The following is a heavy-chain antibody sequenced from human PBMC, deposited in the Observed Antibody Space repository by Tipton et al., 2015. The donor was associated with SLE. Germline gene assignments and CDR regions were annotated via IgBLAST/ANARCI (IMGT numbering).Heavy chain of an antibody. CDR2: IFYSGGT. D-gene: IGHD3-9*01. J-gene: IGHJ4*02. CDR3: AVIDWFDY. Sequence: TLSLTCTVSGGSISSGSYFWSWFRQPAGKGLEWIGNIFYSGGTNYSPFLNSRITISVDTSKNQLSLKLNSVTAADTAMYYCAVIDWFDYWGQGTLVTVSS. CDR1: GGSISSGSYF. V-gene: IGHV4-61*10.